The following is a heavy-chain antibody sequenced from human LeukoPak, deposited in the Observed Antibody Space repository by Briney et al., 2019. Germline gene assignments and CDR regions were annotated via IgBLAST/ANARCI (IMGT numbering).Heavy chain of an antibody. J-gene: IGHJ6*03. Sequence: PGRSLRLSCAASGFTFSSYAMHWVRQAPGKGLEWVAVISYDGSNKYYADSVKGRFTISRDNSKNTLYLQMNSLRAEDTAVYYCARDLHYYYYMDVWGKGTTVTVSS. V-gene: IGHV3-30-3*01. CDR2: ISYDGSNK. CDR3: ARDLHYYYYMDV. CDR1: GFTFSSYA.